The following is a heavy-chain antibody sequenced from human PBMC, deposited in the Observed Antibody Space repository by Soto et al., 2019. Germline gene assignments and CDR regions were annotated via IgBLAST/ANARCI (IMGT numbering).Heavy chain of an antibody. J-gene: IGHJ4*02. V-gene: IGHV1-3*01. CDR2: IDAVNGKT. CDR1: GYIFNRYV. D-gene: IGHD6-19*01. Sequence: QVQLVQSGAEVKKPGASVKVSCKASGYIFNRYVMHWVRQAPGQRPEWMGWIDAVNGKTKYSEKLQGRVTITRDTSASTAYMELTTLRSEDTAVYYCARGRGWYDYWGQGTQVIVSS. CDR3: ARGRGWYDY.